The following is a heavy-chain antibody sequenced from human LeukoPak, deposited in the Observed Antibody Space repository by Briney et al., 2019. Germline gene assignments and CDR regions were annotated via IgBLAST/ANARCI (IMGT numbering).Heavy chain of an antibody. D-gene: IGHD2-15*01. CDR2: IIPIFGTA. CDR1: GGTFSSYA. V-gene: IGHV1-69*05. CDR3: ERDGYCGGGSCYDDY. J-gene: IGHJ4*02. Sequence: AASVKVSCKASGGTFSSYAIRWVRQAPGQGLEWMGGIIPIFGTANYAQKFQGRVTITTDESTSTAYMELSSLRSEDTAVYYCERDGYCGGGSCYDDYWGQGTLVTVSS.